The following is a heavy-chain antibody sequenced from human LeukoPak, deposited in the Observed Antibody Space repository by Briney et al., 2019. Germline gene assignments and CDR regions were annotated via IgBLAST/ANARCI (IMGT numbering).Heavy chain of an antibody. CDR2: ISGSGSGT. Sequence: GGSLRLSCAASGFTFSDYAMTWVRQAPGKGLEWVSVISGSGSGTFYADSVKGRFTISRDNSKNTLYLQMNSLRAEDTALYYCAKTSEDSGSYYYYMDVWGKGTTVTVSS. V-gene: IGHV3-23*01. CDR1: GFTFSDYA. J-gene: IGHJ6*03. CDR3: AKTSEDSGSYYYYMDV. D-gene: IGHD1-26*01.